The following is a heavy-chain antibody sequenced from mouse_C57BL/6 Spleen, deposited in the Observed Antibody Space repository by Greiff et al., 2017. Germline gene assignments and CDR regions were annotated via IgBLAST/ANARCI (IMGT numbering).Heavy chain of an antibody. CDR3: ARSSTTVVAND. D-gene: IGHD1-1*01. J-gene: IGHJ2*01. V-gene: IGHV1-61*01. Sequence: QVQLKQPGAELVRPGSSVKLSCKASGYTFTSYWMDWVKQRPGQGLEWIGNIYPSDSETHYNQKFKDKATLTVDKSSSTAYMQLSSLTSEDSAVYYCARSSTTVVANDWGQGTTLTVSS. CDR1: GYTFTSYW. CDR2: IYPSDSET.